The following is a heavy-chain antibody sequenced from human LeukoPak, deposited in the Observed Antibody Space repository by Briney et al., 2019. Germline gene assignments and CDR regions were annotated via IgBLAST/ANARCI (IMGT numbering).Heavy chain of an antibody. Sequence: PSETLSPTCTVSGGSISSSSYYWGWIRQPPGKGLEWIGSIYYSGSTYYNPSLKSRVAISVDTSKNQFSLKLSSVTAADTAVYYCAGLDIVVVVAARSGAFDIWGQGTMVTVSS. V-gene: IGHV4-39*01. J-gene: IGHJ3*02. CDR1: GGSISSSSYY. CDR3: AGLDIVVVVAARSGAFDI. D-gene: IGHD2-15*01. CDR2: IYYSGST.